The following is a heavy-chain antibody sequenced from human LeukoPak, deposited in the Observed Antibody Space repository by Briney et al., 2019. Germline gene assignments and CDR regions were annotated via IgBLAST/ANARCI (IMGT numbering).Heavy chain of an antibody. D-gene: IGHD6-19*01. V-gene: IGHV5-10-1*01. Sequence: GESLRISCKGSGYSYTNYWISWVRQMPGKGLEWMGRIDPSDSYINHSPSFQGHVSISADKSVSTAYLQWSSLKASDSAMYYCASARDFGWEGMWNWGQGTLVTVSS. J-gene: IGHJ4*02. CDR3: ASARDFGWEGMWN. CDR2: IDPSDSYI. CDR1: GYSYTNYW.